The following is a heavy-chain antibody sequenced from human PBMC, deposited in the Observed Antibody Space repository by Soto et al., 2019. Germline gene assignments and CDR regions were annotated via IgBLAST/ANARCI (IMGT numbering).Heavy chain of an antibody. CDR1: GYNFITFA. Sequence: QVHLLQSGAEVKRPGASVKVSCKASGYNFITFAISWVRQAPGQGLEWMGWISAYSGHTDYAQKLHGRVSMTTDAATSTAYMDLRSLRSDDTAVYYCARVVGGTGYRDIDYWGQGTLVTVSS. D-gene: IGHD5-12*01. CDR3: ARVVGGTGYRDIDY. J-gene: IGHJ4*02. CDR2: ISAYSGHT. V-gene: IGHV1-18*01.